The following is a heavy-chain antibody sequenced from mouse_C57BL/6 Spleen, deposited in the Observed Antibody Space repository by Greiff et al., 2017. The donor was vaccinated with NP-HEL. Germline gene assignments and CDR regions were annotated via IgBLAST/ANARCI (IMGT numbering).Heavy chain of an antibody. J-gene: IGHJ2*01. Sequence: DVKLQESGPGLVKPSQSLSLTCSVTGYSITSGYYWNWIRQFPGNKLEWMGYISYDGSNNYNPSLKNRISITRDTSKNQFFLKLNSVTTEDTATYYCARDRVTTALDYWGQGTTLTVSS. D-gene: IGHD1-2*01. CDR3: ARDRVTTALDY. CDR2: ISYDGSN. CDR1: GYSITSGYY. V-gene: IGHV3-6*01.